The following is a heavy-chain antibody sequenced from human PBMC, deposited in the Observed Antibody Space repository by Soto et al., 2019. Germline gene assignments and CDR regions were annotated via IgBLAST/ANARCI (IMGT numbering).Heavy chain of an antibody. CDR2: INPDGSGE. CDR3: AREHYFGLDY. CDR1: GFNFGGSW. D-gene: IGHD1-26*01. J-gene: IGHJ4*02. Sequence: EVQLVESGGGLVQPGGSLRLSCAASGFNFGGSWMTWVRQALGKGLEWLAKINPDGSGEYYVDSVKGRFTISRDNAESSLFFQRASLRDEDTAVYFCAREHYFGLDYWGQGTLVTVSS. V-gene: IGHV3-7*04.